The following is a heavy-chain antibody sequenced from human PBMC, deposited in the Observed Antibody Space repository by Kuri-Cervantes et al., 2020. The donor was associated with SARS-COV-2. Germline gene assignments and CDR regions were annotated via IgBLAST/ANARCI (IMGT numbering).Heavy chain of an antibody. Sequence: SETLSLTCTVSGGSISSYYWSWIRQPPGKGLEWIGYIYYSGSTNYNPSLKSRVTISVDTSKNQFSLKLSSVTAADTAVYYCARVKGWNDRHYYYYYGMDVWGQGTTVTVSS. V-gene: IGHV4-59*12. D-gene: IGHD1-1*01. CDR1: GGSISSYY. CDR2: IYYSGST. CDR3: ARVKGWNDRHYYYYYGMDV. J-gene: IGHJ6*02.